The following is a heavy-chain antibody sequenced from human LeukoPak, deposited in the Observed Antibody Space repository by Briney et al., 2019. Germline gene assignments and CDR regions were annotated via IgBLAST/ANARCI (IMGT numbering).Heavy chain of an antibody. V-gene: IGHV1-18*01. J-gene: IGHJ4*02. CDR3: ARDTPQHLKRFDY. Sequence: ASVKVSCKASGYTLNKFGMSWVRQAPGQGLEWLGWINTYNGKTKLGEKFQGRVTMTTDTSTSTVYMELTSLRTDDTAVYFCARDTPQHLKRFDYWGPGTLVTVSS. D-gene: IGHD6-13*01. CDR2: INTYNGKT. CDR1: GYTLNKFG.